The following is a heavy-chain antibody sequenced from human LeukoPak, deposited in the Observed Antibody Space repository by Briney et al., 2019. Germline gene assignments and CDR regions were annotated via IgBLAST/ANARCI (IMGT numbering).Heavy chain of an antibody. D-gene: IGHD1-26*01. CDR1: GYSFANSW. V-gene: IGHV5-51*01. J-gene: IGHJ4*02. CDR2: IYPGDSDT. Sequence: GESLKISCAGSGYSFANSWIGWVRQMPGKGLEWMGLIYPGDSDTRYSPSFQGQVTFSADTSTGTAYLQWRSLRASDTAMYFCARRGNPVGGVFDFWGKGPRATVSS. CDR3: ARRGNPVGGVFDF.